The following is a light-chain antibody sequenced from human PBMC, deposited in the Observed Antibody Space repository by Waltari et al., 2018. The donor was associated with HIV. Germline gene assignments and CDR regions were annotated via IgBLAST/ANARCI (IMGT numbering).Light chain of an antibody. J-gene: IGLJ1*01. CDR2: EVS. V-gene: IGLV2-14*01. CDR1: SRHFVGYAY. Sequence: QSALTQPASVSGSPGQPIPTPSPETSRHFVGYAYVPWYQQHPGKAPKLMIYEVSSRPSVVSHRFSGSKSGNTASLTISGLQAEDEADYYCSSYTSRNTHVFGTGTKVTVL. CDR3: SSYTSRNTHV.